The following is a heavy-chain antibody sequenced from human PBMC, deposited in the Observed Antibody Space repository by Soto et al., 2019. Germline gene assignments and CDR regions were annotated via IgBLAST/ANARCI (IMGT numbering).Heavy chain of an antibody. D-gene: IGHD3-10*01. Sequence: LRLSCAASGFTFSSYAMSWVRQAPGKGLEWVSAISGSGGSTYYADSVKGRFTISRDNSKNTLYLQMNSLRAEDTAVYYCAKVDYYGSGSYPYYFDYWGQGTLVTVSS. CDR3: AKVDYYGSGSYPYYFDY. V-gene: IGHV3-23*01. CDR2: ISGSGGST. CDR1: GFTFSSYA. J-gene: IGHJ4*02.